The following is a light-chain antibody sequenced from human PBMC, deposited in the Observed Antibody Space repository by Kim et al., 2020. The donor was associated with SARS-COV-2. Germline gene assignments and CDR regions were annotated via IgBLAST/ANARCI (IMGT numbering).Light chain of an antibody. CDR2: GKN. J-gene: IGLJ2*01. CDR3: NSRDSNTNVV. CDR1: SLRSYY. Sequence: VALGLTVRIPYQGASLRSYYASWYQQKPGQAPLLVIYGKNNRPSGTPDRFSGSSSGNTASLTITGAQAEDEAGYYCNSRDSNTNVVFGGGTQLTVL. V-gene: IGLV3-19*01.